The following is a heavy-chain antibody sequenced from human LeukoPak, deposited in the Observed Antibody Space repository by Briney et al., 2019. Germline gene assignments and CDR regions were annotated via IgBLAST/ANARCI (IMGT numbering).Heavy chain of an antibody. CDR2: ISGTGSNT. CDR3: IRVPYCSTSCFAFDY. V-gene: IGHV3-23*01. Sequence: PGGSLRLSCSASGFTFITYAMIWVRQAPGKGLEWVSGISGTGSNTYYADSVKGRFTISRDNAKNTLYLQMSSLRAEDTAVYYCIRVPYCSTSCFAFDYWGQGTLVTVSS. D-gene: IGHD2-2*01. CDR1: GFTFITYA. J-gene: IGHJ4*02.